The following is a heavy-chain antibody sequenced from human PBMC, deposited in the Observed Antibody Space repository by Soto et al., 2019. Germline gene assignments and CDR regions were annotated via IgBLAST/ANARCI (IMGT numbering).Heavy chain of an antibody. V-gene: IGHV3-23*01. J-gene: IGHJ4*02. D-gene: IGHD6-6*01. CDR3: AKRSSSSTFDY. Sequence: EVQLLESGGGLVQPGESLRLSCAASGFTFSSYAMSWVRQAPGKGLEWVSVISGSDDSTYYADSVKGRFTISRDNSKNPLYLQMNSLRAEDTAVCYGAKRSSSSTFDYWDQGTLVTVSS. CDR2: ISGSDDST. CDR1: GFTFSSYA.